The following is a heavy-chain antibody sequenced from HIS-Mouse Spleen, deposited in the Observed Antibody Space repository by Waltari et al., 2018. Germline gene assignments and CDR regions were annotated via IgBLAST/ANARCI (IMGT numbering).Heavy chain of an antibody. D-gene: IGHD6-13*01. CDR2: IYSSGST. V-gene: IGHV4-39*07. CDR3: AREIPYSSSWYDWYFDL. Sequence: QLQLQESGPGLVKSSETLSLTCTVSGGSISSSSYYWGWIRQPPGKGLEWIGSIYSSGSTYYNPSLKSRVTISVDTSKNQFSLKLSSVTAADTAVYYCAREIPYSSSWYDWYFDLWGRGTLVTVSS. J-gene: IGHJ2*01. CDR1: GGSISSSSYY.